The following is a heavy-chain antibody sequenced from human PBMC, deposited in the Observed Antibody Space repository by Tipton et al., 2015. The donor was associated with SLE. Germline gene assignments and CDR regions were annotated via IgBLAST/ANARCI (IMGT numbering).Heavy chain of an antibody. CDR2: IYTSGST. D-gene: IGHD4-17*01. CDR3: ARGGGDDYGVYNWFDP. J-gene: IGHJ5*02. CDR1: GGSISSGSYY. Sequence: TLSLTCTVSGGSISSGSYYWSWIRQPAGKGLEWIGYIYTSGSTNYNPSLKSRVTISVDTSKNQFSLKLSSVTAADTAVYYCARGGGDDYGVYNWFDPWGQGTLVTVSS. V-gene: IGHV4-61*09.